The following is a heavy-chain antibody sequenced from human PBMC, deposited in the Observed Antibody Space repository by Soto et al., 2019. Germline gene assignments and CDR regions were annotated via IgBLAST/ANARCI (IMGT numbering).Heavy chain of an antibody. CDR2: VYHTGDT. CDR1: GGTVASSHW. Sequence: PSETLSLTCGVSGGTVASSHWWSWVRQSRGRGLEWIGNVYHTGDTNFNPSLQSRVTFSVDKSNNQFSLRLTSVTAADTAVYFCAREIVTAGGNNYFDPWGPGTLVTVSS. D-gene: IGHD2-21*02. J-gene: IGHJ5*02. V-gene: IGHV4-4*02. CDR3: AREIVTAGGNNYFDP.